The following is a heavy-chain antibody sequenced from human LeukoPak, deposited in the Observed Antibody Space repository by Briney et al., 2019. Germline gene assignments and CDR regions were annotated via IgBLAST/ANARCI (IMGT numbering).Heavy chain of an antibody. CDR1: GFTFSDYY. D-gene: IGHD3-22*01. Sequence: GGSLRLSCATSGFTFSDYYMSWIRQAPGKGLEWVSYISSSGSTIYYADSVKGRFTISRDNAKDSLYLQMNSLRAEDTAVYYCARDVDYYDSSGYWDYWGQGTLVTVSS. CDR2: ISSSGSTI. CDR3: ARDVDYYDSSGYWDY. V-gene: IGHV3-11*04. J-gene: IGHJ4*02.